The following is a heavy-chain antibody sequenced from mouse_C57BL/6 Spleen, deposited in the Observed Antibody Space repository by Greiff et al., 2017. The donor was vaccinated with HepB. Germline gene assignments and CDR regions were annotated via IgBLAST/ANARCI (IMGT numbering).Heavy chain of an antibody. CDR1: GYSITSGYY. CDR2: ISYDGSN. CDR3: AKMKMTGSYAMDY. Sequence: ESGPGLVKPSQSLSLTCSVTGYSITSGYYWNWIRQFPGNKLEWMGYISYDGSNNYNPSLKNRIAITRDTSKNQFFLKLNSVTTEDTATYDCAKMKMTGSYAMDYSGQGTSVTVSS. J-gene: IGHJ4*01. V-gene: IGHV3-6*01.